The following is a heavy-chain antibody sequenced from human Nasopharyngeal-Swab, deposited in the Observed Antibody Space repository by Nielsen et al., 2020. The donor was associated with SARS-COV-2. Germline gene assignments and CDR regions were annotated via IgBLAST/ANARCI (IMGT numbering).Heavy chain of an antibody. CDR3: GSVFEI. J-gene: IGHJ4*02. D-gene: IGHD3-9*01. V-gene: IGHV3-74*01. CDR1: EFTLRNHW. Sequence: GESLKISCTPSEFTLRNHWIHWVRLTPGKGLVWVSGIDFDGSNTFYADSVKGRFTISRDNGENTLSLQMNRLRDEDTGVYYCGSVFEIWGQGVLVTVSS. CDR2: IDFDGSNT.